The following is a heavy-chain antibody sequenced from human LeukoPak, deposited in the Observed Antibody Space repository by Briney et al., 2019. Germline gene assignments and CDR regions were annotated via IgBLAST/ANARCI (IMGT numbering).Heavy chain of an antibody. CDR3: ANGVILGTFDY. D-gene: IGHD1-26*01. V-gene: IGHV3-23*01. J-gene: IGHJ4*02. CDR2: ISGSGGST. CDR1: GFTFSSYA. Sequence: GESLRLSCAASGFTFSSYAMSWVRQAPGKGLEWVSAISGSGGSTYYADSVKGRFTISRDNSKNTLYLQMNSLRAEDTAVYYCANGVILGTFDYWGQGTLVTVSS.